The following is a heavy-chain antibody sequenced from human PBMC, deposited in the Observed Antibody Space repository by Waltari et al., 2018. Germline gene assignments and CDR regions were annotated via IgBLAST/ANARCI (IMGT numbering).Heavy chain of an antibody. Sequence: EVQLVASGGGLVQPGGSLSLSCAASGFTFSRYWMSWVRQAPGKGLEWVANIKQDGSEKYYGDSVKGRFTISRDNAKNSLYLQMNSLRAEDTAVYYCARVVRWFDPWGQGTLVTVSS. CDR2: IKQDGSEK. CDR1: GFTFSRYW. V-gene: IGHV3-7*01. CDR3: ARVVRWFDP. J-gene: IGHJ5*02.